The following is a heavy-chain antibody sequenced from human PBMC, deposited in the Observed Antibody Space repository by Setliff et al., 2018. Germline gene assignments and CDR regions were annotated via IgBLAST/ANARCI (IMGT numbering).Heavy chain of an antibody. D-gene: IGHD6-13*01. V-gene: IGHV4-4*02. CDR2: IYQSGTT. J-gene: IGHJ6*03. CDR1: GESIRSNNW. Sequence: PSETLSLTCTVSGESIRSNNWWNWVRQPPGKGLEWIGDIYQSGTTNYNPSLKSRVTMSVDTSKNQFSLKLSSVTAADTAVYYCARDATGYSSSWPYYYYYYMDVWGKGTTVTVSS. CDR3: ARDATGYSSSWPYYYYYYMDV.